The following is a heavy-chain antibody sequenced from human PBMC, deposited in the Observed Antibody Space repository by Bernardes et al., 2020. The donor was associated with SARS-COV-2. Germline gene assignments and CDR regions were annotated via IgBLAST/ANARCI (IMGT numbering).Heavy chain of an antibody. CDR3: ARDLSSYYDSSGSFDY. V-gene: IGHV3-30-3*01. CDR1: GFTFSSYA. Sequence: GGSLRLSCAASGFTFSSYAMHWVRQAPGKGLEWVAVISYDGSNKYYADSVKGRFTISRDNSKNTLYLQMNSLRAEDTAVYYCARDLSSYYDSSGSFDYWGQGTLVTGSS. J-gene: IGHJ4*02. D-gene: IGHD3-22*01. CDR2: ISYDGSNK.